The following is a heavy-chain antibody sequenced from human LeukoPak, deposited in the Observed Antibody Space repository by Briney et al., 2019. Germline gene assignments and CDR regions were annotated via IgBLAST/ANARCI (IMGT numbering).Heavy chain of an antibody. J-gene: IGHJ4*02. CDR3: ARDLGYCSSTSCYVIDY. CDR2: INPNSGGT. Sequence: ASVKVACKASGYTFTGYYMRWVRQAPGQGLEWMGRINPNSGGTNYAQKFQGRVTMTRDTSISTAYMELSRLRSDDTAVYYCARDLGYCSSTSCYVIDYWGQGTLVTVSS. D-gene: IGHD2-2*01. V-gene: IGHV1-2*06. CDR1: GYTFTGYY.